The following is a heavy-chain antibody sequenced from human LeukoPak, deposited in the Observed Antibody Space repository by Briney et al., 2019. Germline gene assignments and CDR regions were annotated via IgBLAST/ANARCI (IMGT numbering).Heavy chain of an antibody. Sequence: GGSLRLSCAASGFTFSNYGMHWVRQAPGKGLEWVAVIWYDGSNKYYADSVKGRFTISRDNSKNTLYLQMNSLSAEDTAVYYCARRGIVLGAAPVLKYSFDYWGQGTLVTVSS. CDR2: IWYDGSNK. V-gene: IGHV3-33*01. J-gene: IGHJ4*02. CDR3: ARRGIVLGAAPVLKYSFDY. D-gene: IGHD1-26*01. CDR1: GFTFSNYG.